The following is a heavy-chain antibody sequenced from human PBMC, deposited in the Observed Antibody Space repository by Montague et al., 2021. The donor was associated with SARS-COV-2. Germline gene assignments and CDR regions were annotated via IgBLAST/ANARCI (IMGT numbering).Heavy chain of an antibody. CDR1: GGSFSGYY. D-gene: IGHD1-7*01. V-gene: IGHV4-34*01. Sequence: SETLSLTCAVYGGSFSGYYWSWIRQPPGKGLEWIGEINHSGSTNYNPSLKSRVTISVDTSKNQFSLKLSSVTAAGTAVYCCARGRTGTTFYYYYYYGMDVWGQGTTVTVSS. J-gene: IGHJ6*02. CDR2: INHSGST. CDR3: ARGRTGTTFYYYYYYGMDV.